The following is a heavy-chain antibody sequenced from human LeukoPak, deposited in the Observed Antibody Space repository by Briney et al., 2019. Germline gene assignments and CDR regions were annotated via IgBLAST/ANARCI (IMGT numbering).Heavy chain of an antibody. CDR3: ARVGQLGLHAFDI. CDR1: GFTFSSYA. D-gene: IGHD6-13*01. V-gene: IGHV3-30*04. Sequence: GSLRLSCAAPGFTFSSYAMHWVRQAPGKGLEWVAVISYDGSNKYYADSVKGRFTISRDNSKNTLYLQMNSLRAEDTAVYYCARVGQLGLHAFDIWGQGTMVTVSS. J-gene: IGHJ3*02. CDR2: ISYDGSNK.